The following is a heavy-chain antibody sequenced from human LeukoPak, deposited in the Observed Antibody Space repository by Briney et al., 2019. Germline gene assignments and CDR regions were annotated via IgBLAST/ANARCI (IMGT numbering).Heavy chain of an antibody. CDR1: GGTFSSYA. CDR2: IIPIFGTA. V-gene: IGHV1-69*05. CDR3: ARDSYDFWSGYYPIGKNYYYYMDV. Sequence: SVKVSCKASGGTFSSYAISWVRQAPGQGPEWMGGIIPIFGTANYAQKFQGRVTITTDESTSTAYMELSSLRSEDTAVYYCARDSYDFWSGYYPIGKNYYYYMDVWGKGTTVTVSS. J-gene: IGHJ6*03. D-gene: IGHD3-3*01.